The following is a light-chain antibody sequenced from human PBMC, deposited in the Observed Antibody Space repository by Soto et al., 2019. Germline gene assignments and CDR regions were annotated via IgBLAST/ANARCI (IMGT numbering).Light chain of an antibody. Sequence: IVLTQSPATLSLSPGERATLSCTASQHVTTTYIAWYQQKFGQAPRLLIYGASTGATGTPDRFTGGGFGTDFTLTISRVEPEDFAVYYCQQYDSSFTFGGGTEVEMK. J-gene: IGKJ4*01. V-gene: IGKV3-20*01. CDR1: QHVTTTY. CDR2: GAS. CDR3: QQYDSSFT.